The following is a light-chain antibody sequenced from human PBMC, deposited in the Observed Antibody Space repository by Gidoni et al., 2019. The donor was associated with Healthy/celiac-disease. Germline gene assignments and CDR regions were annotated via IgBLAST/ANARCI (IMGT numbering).Light chain of an antibody. V-gene: IGLV6-57*01. J-gene: IGLJ3*02. CDR1: SGSIASNY. Sequence: NFMLTQPHSVAESPGKTVTISCTRSSGSIASNYVQWYQQRPGSSPTTVIYADNQRPSGVPARFSGSIDRSSNSASLTISGLKTEDEADYYCQSYDSSNPWVFGGGTKLTVL. CDR3: QSYDSSNPWV. CDR2: ADN.